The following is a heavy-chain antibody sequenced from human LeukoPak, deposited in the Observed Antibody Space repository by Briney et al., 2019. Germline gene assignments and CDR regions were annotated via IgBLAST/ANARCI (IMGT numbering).Heavy chain of an antibody. J-gene: IGHJ4*02. CDR2: INHSGST. D-gene: IGHD6-13*01. V-gene: IGHV4-34*01. Sequence: PSETLSLTCAVYGGSFSGYYWSWIRQPPGKGLEWIGEINHSGSTNYNPSLKSRVTISVDTSKNQFSLKLSSVTAADTAVYYCARGQGIAAAGTRQDYWGQGTLVTVSS. CDR1: GGSFSGYY. CDR3: ARGQGIAAAGTRQDY.